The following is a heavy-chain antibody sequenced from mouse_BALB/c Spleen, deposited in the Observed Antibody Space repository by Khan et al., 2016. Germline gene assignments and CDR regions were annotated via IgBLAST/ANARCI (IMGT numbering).Heavy chain of an antibody. J-gene: IGHJ3*01. CDR1: GFTFSDYY. D-gene: IGHD2-4*01. CDR3: VREGLRRGFAY. Sequence: EVELVESGGGLVKPGGSLKLSCAASGFTFSDYYMYWVRQTPEKRLEWVATISDGGSYTYYPDSVKGRFTISRDNAKNNLYLQMSSLKSEDTAMYYGVREGLRRGFAYWGQGTLVTVSA. CDR2: ISDGGSYT. V-gene: IGHV5-4*02.